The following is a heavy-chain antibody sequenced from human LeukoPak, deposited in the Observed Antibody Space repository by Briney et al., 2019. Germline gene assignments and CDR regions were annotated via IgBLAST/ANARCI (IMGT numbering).Heavy chain of an antibody. CDR1: GITLSVYW. J-gene: IGHJ4*02. CDR3: ARSGSGYFDY. CDR2: IKQDGSGK. V-gene: IGHV3-7*01. Sequence: GGSLRLSCAASGITLSVYWMSWVRQAPGKGLEWVANIKQDGSGKYYRDSVQGRFTIPRDNAKNSLYLQMNSLRAEDTAVYYCARSGSGYFDYWGQGSLVTVSS.